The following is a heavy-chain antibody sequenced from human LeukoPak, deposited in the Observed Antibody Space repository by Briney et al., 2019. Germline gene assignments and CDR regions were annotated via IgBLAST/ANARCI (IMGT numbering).Heavy chain of an antibody. CDR3: ARSVSSWKDAFDI. CDR1: GFTFSSYW. CDR2: INSDGSST. J-gene: IGHJ3*02. V-gene: IGHV3-74*01. D-gene: IGHD6-13*01. Sequence: GGSLRLSCAASGFTFSSYWMHWVRQAPGKGLVWVSRINSDGSSTSYADSVKGRFTISRDNAKNSLYLQMNSLRAEDTAVYYCARSVSSWKDAFDIWGQGTMVTVSS.